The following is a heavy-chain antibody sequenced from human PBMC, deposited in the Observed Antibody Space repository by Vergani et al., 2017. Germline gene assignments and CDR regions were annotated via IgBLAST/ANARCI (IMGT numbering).Heavy chain of an antibody. CDR3: AREPDAFDI. J-gene: IGHJ3*02. CDR2: INHSGST. Sequence: QLQLQESGPGLVKPSETLSLTCAVYGGSLSGYYWRWIRQLPGKGLEWIGEINHSGSTNYNPSLKSRVTISVDTSKNQFSLKLSSVTAADTAVYYCAREPDAFDIWGQGTMVTVSS. D-gene: IGHD1-14*01. V-gene: IGHV4-34*01. CDR1: GGSLSGYY.